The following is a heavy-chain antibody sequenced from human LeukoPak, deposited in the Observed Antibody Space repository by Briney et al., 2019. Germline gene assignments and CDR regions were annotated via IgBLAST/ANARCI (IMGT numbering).Heavy chain of an antibody. CDR3: ARSDYCDY. CDR1: GFSLTSYE. CDR2: TNSDGTIT. V-gene: IGHV3-74*01. J-gene: IGHJ4*02. Sequence: GGSLRLSCAASGFSLTSYEMNWVRQAPGKGLVWVSRTNSDGTITTYADSVKGRFTISRDNAKNTLYLQMSSLRAEDTAVYYCARSDYCDYWGQGTLVTVSS.